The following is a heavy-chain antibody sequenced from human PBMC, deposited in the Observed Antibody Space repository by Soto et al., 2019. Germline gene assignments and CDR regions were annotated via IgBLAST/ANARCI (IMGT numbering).Heavy chain of an antibody. CDR2: ISYDGSNK. V-gene: IGHV3-30-3*01. J-gene: IGHJ6*02. Sequence: GKGLERVAVISYDGSNKYYADSVKGRFTISRDNSKNTLYLQMNSLRAEDTAVYYCARDGAAGRFLEWLSSNYYYYCGMDVWGQGTTVTVSS. D-gene: IGHD3-3*01. CDR3: ARDGAAGRFLEWLSSNYYYYCGMDV.